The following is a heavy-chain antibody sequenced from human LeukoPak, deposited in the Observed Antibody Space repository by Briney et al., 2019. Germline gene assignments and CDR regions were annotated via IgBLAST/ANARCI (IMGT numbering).Heavy chain of an antibody. V-gene: IGHV3-7*01. D-gene: IGHD3-22*01. CDR3: ARDNPHPDPMIVVVITARCAFDI. CDR2: IKQDGSEK. J-gene: IGHJ3*02. Sequence: GGSLRLSCAASGFTFSSYWMSWVRQAPGKGLEWVANIKQDGSEKYYVDSVKGRFTISRDNAKNSPYLQMNSLRAEDTAVYYCARDNPHPDPMIVVVITARCAFDIWGQGTMVTVSS. CDR1: GFTFSSYW.